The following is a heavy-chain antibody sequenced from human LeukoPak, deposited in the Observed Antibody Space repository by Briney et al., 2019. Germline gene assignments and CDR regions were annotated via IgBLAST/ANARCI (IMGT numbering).Heavy chain of an antibody. J-gene: IGHJ4*02. CDR3: ANGIQLALDY. V-gene: IGHV4-61*02. Sequence: SETLSLTCTVSGGSIGSGSYYWSWIRQPAGKGLEWIGRIYTSGSTNYNPSLKSRVTISVDTSKNQFSLKLSSVTAADTAVYYCANGIQLALDYWGQGTLVTVSS. CDR1: GGSIGSGSYY. CDR2: IYTSGST. D-gene: IGHD6-6*01.